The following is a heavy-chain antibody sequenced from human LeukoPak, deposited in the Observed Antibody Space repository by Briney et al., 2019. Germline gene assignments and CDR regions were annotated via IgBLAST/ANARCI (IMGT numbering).Heavy chain of an antibody. D-gene: IGHD2-8*01. V-gene: IGHV1-18*01. CDR3: ARHKNPLGVPPDAFDI. Sequence: GASVKVSCKASGYTFTSYGISWVRQAPGQGLEWMGWISAYNGNTNYAQKLQGRVTMTTDTPTSTAYMELRSLRSDDTAVYYCARHKNPLGVPPDAFDIWGQGTMVTVSS. CDR1: GYTFTSYG. CDR2: ISAYNGNT. J-gene: IGHJ3*02.